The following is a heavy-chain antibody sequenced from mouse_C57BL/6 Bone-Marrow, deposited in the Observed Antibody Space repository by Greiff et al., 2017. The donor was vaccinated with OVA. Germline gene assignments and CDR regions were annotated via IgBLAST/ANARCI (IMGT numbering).Heavy chain of an antibody. J-gene: IGHJ4*01. D-gene: IGHD1-1*01. CDR1: GYTFTSYW. CDR2: INPSNGGT. CDR3: ARTFGGIYYYGSSRAMDY. Sequence: QVQLQQPGTELVKPGASVKLSCKASGYTFTSYWMHWVKQRPGQGLEWIGNINPSNGGTNYNEKFKSKATLTVDKSSSTAYMQLSSLTSEDSAVYYCARTFGGIYYYGSSRAMDYWGQGTSVTVSS. V-gene: IGHV1-53*01.